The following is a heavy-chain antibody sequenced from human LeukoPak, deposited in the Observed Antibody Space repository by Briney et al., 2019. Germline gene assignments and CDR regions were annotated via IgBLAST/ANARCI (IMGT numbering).Heavy chain of an antibody. Sequence: SETLSLTCTVSGGSIISSDYHWGWVRQPPGKGLEWIGEINHSGSTNYNPSLKSRVTISVDTSKNQFSLKLSSVTAADTAVYYCARLRRSPPGYCSSTSCYQYYYYYGMDVWGQGTTVTVSS. CDR3: ARLRRSPPGYCSSTSCYQYYYYYGMDV. J-gene: IGHJ6*02. V-gene: IGHV4-39*07. CDR1: GGSIISSDYH. D-gene: IGHD2-2*01. CDR2: INHSGST.